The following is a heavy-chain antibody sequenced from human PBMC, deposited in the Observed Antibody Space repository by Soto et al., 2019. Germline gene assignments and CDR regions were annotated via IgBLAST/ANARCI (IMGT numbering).Heavy chain of an antibody. Sequence: QVQLQQWGAGLLKPSETLSLTCAVYGGSFSGYYWSWIRQPPGKGLEWIGEINHSGSTNYNPSLKSRVTISVDTSKNQFSLTLSSVTAADTAVYYCARGLGYDILTGYSPYYFDYWGQGTLVTVSS. CDR1: GGSFSGYY. CDR3: ARGLGYDILTGYSPYYFDY. D-gene: IGHD3-9*01. V-gene: IGHV4-34*01. J-gene: IGHJ4*02. CDR2: INHSGST.